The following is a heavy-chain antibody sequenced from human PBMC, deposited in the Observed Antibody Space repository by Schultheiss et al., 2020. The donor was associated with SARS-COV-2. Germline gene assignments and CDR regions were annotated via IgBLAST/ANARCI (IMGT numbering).Heavy chain of an antibody. CDR3: AKAAAGRYYYYGMDV. CDR2: ISAYNGNT. CDR1: GYTFTGYY. J-gene: IGHJ6*02. Sequence: ASVKVSCKASGYTFTGYYMHWVRQAPGQGLEWMGWISAYNGNTNYAQKLQGRVTMTTDTSTSTAYMELRSLRSDDTAVYYCAKAAAGRYYYYGMDVWGQGTTVTVSS. D-gene: IGHD6-13*01. V-gene: IGHV1-18*04.